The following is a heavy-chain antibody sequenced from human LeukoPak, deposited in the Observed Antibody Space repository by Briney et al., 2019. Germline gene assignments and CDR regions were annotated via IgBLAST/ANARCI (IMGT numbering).Heavy chain of an antibody. D-gene: IGHD4-23*01. CDR1: GFTFSSYG. Sequence: GGSLRLSCAASGFTFSSYGMHWVRQAPGKGLEWVAVISYDGSNKYYADSVKGRFTISRDNAKNSLYLQMNSLRAEDTAVYYCAREATVETDYWGQGTLVTVSS. CDR3: AREATVETDY. V-gene: IGHV3-30*03. J-gene: IGHJ4*02. CDR2: ISYDGSNK.